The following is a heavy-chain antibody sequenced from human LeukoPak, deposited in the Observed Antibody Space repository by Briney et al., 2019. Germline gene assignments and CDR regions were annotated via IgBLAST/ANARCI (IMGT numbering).Heavy chain of an antibody. CDR2: IKTEAEDGTT. CDR3: TSALNLVLGELLGY. D-gene: IGHD3-16*01. J-gene: IGHJ4*02. V-gene: IGHV3-15*01. CDR1: GFIFSKAW. Sequence: GGALRLSCAVSGFIFSKAWMAWVRQAPGKGVEWVGHIKTEAEDGTTDYAAPVKGRFTIPRDDAKSTLYLQMNSLNTEDTAVYFCTSALNLVLGELLGYWGQGTLVTVSS.